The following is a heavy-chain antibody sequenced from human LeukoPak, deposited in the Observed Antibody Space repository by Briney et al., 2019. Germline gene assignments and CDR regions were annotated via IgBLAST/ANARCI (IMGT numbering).Heavy chain of an antibody. J-gene: IGHJ4*02. CDR3: ARSLTYSSGWYSTTSDLDY. D-gene: IGHD6-19*01. CDR2: ISGSGGST. V-gene: IGHV3-23*01. Sequence: PGGSLRLSCAASGFTFSSYAMSWVRQAPGKGLEWVSAISGSGGSTYYADSVRGRFTISRDNSKNTLYLQMNSLRAEDTAVYYCARSLTYSSGWYSTTSDLDYWGQGTLVTVSS. CDR1: GFTFSSYA.